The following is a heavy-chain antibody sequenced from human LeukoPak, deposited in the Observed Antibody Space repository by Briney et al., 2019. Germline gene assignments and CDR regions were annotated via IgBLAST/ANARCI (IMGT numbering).Heavy chain of an antibody. Sequence: GASLRLSCVASGFTFSNYAMSWVRQAPGKGLEWVSAITGSGGITYYADSVKGRFTISRDNSKNTLYLQMNSLRAKDTAVYYCAKWGDYDVLTGYYDPDYWGQGTLVTVSS. CDR3: AKWGDYDVLTGYYDPDY. V-gene: IGHV3-23*01. CDR2: ITGSGGIT. J-gene: IGHJ4*02. D-gene: IGHD3-9*01. CDR1: GFTFSNYA.